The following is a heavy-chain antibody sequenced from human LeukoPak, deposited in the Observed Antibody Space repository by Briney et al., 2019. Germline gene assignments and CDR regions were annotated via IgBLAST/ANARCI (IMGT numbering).Heavy chain of an antibody. CDR2: INHSGST. J-gene: IGHJ5*02. CDR3: ARASEWYPLSPFDP. V-gene: IGHV4-34*01. D-gene: IGHD3-3*01. Sequence: SETLSLTCAVYGGSFSGYYWSWIRQPPGKGLEWIGEINHSGSTNYNPSLKSRVTISVDTSKNQFSLKLSSVTAADTAVYYCARASEWYPLSPFDPWGQGTLVTVSS. CDR1: GGSFSGYY.